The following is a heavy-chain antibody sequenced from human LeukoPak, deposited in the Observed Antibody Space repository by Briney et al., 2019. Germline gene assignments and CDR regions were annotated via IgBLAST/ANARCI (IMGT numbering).Heavy chain of an antibody. CDR2: IYYSGST. Sequence: SETLSLTCTVSGGSISSYYWSWIRQAAGKGLEWNGNIYYSGSTNYNPSLKSRVTVSVDTSKNQFSLKLSSVTAADTAVYYCARHGTLGSTTYPLDYWGQGTLVTVSS. D-gene: IGHD1-26*01. V-gene: IGHV4-59*08. CDR1: GGSISSYY. CDR3: ARHGTLGSTTYPLDY. J-gene: IGHJ4*02.